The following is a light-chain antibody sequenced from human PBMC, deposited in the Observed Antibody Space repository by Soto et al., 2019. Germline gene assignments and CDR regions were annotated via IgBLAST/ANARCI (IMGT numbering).Light chain of an antibody. CDR2: EGS. CDR3: CSYAGSSTFVV. J-gene: IGLJ2*01. Sequence: QSALTQPASVSGSPGQSITISCTGTSSDVGSYNLVSWYQQHPGRAPKLIIYEGSKRPSGVSNRFSGSKSGNTASLTLSGLQAEDEADYYCCSYAGSSTFVVFGGGTKVTVL. CDR1: SSDVGSYNL. V-gene: IGLV2-23*03.